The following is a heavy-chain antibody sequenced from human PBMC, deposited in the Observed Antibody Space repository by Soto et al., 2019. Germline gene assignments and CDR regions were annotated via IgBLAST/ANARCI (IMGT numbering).Heavy chain of an antibody. D-gene: IGHD6-19*01. J-gene: IGHJ5*02. CDR1: GGSISSSSYY. CDR2: IYYSGSN. V-gene: IGHV4-39*01. Sequence: SETLSLTCTVSGGSISSSSYYWGWIRQPPGKGLEWIGSIYYSGSNYYNPSLKSRVTISVDTSKNQFSLKLSSVTAADTAVYYCARLRHLPIAVAGSGWFDPWGQGTLVTVSS. CDR3: ARLRHLPIAVAGSGWFDP.